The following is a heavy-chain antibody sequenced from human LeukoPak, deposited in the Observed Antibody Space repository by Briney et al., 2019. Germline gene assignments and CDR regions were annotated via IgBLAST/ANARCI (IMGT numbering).Heavy chain of an antibody. CDR3: ARERITMVRGAAEMKNYYYYYGIDV. D-gene: IGHD3-10*01. J-gene: IGHJ6*02. CDR2: IYYSGST. Sequence: PSQTLSLTCTVSGGSISSGGYYWSWIRQHPGKGLEWIGYIYYSGSTYYNPSLKSRVTISVDTSKNQFSLKLSSVAAADTAVYYCARERITMVRGAAEMKNYYYYYGIDVWGQGTTVTVSS. V-gene: IGHV4-31*03. CDR1: GGSISSGGYY.